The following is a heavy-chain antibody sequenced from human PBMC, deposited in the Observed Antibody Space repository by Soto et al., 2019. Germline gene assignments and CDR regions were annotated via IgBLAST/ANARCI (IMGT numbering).Heavy chain of an antibody. D-gene: IGHD1-1*01. J-gene: IGHJ4*02. CDR3: AREVGTASPYYFDY. V-gene: IGHV1-2*04. Sequence: VKVSCKASGYTFTGYYMHWVRQAPGQGLEWMGWINPNSGGTNYAQKFQGWVTMTRDTSISTAYMELSRLRSDDTAVYYCAREVGTASPYYFDYWGQGTLVTVSS. CDR2: INPNSGGT. CDR1: GYTFTGYY.